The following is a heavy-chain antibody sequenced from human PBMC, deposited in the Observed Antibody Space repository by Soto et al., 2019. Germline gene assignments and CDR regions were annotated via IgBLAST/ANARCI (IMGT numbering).Heavy chain of an antibody. V-gene: IGHV1-18*01. D-gene: IGHD2-15*01. J-gene: IGHJ5*02. CDR3: AGDIVVVVAATHEGDWFDP. CDR1: GYTFTSYG. CDR2: ISAYNGNT. Sequence: QVQLVQSGAEVKKPGASVKVSCKASGYTFTSYGISWVRQAPGQGLEWMGWISAYNGNTNYAQKLQGRVTMTTDTTTSTAYMELRSLRSDDTAVYYCAGDIVVVVAATHEGDWFDPWGQGTLVTVSA.